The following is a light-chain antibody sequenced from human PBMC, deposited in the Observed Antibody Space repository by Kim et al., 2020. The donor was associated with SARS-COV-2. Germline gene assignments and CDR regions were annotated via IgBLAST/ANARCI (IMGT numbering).Light chain of an antibody. CDR1: SNDVGSYTL. V-gene: IGLV2-23*02. Sequence: QSALTQPASVSGSPGQSITISCSGVSNDVGSYTLVSWYQQHPGKAPKLMIYEVTKRPSGVSNRFSGSKSGNSASLTISGLQAEDEADYFCCSYAGGSTFVFGTGTKVTVL. J-gene: IGLJ1*01. CDR2: EVT. CDR3: CSYAGGSTFV.